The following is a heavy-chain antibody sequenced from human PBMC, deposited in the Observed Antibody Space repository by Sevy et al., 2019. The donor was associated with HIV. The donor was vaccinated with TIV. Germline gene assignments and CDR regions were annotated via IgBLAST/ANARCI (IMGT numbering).Heavy chain of an antibody. Sequence: ASVKVSCKVSGYTLTKLSIDWVRQAPGKALEWMGEFDPQDVKTISSQRVKGRLTMTVDTSTDTAYMELSSLTSEDTAVYYVATVGLRYFSGSSSYQGAWFDPWGQGTLVTVSS. V-gene: IGHV1-24*01. CDR2: FDPQDVKT. J-gene: IGHJ5*02. CDR1: GYTLTKLS. CDR3: ATVGLRYFSGSSSYQGAWFDP. D-gene: IGHD2-15*01.